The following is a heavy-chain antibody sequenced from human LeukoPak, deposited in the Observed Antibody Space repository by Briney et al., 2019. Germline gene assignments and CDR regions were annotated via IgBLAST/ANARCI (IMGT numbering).Heavy chain of an antibody. J-gene: IGHJ6*02. CDR3: ARNNGMDV. V-gene: IGHV3-7*03. Sequence: PGGSLRLSCAASGFALSSLWMTWVRQVPGRGPEWVANVNRGGSETYYLDSVKGRFTISKDNAKNSLYLQMNSLRAEDTALYHCARNNGMDVWGQGTTVIVSS. CDR2: VNRGGSET. CDR1: GFALSSLW.